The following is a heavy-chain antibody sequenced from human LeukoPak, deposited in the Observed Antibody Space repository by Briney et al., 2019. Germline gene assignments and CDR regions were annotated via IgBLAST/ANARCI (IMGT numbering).Heavy chain of an antibody. V-gene: IGHV4-39*01. CDR2: IYYSGST. CDR3: ARSFKFLEWLLGPTGGFDY. Sequence: SETLSLTCTVSGGSISSSSYYWGWIRQPPGKGLEWIGSIYYSGSTYYNPSLKSRVTISVDTSKNQFSLKLSSVTAADTAVYYCARSFKFLEWLLGPTGGFDYWGQGTLVTVSS. J-gene: IGHJ4*02. D-gene: IGHD3-3*01. CDR1: GGSISSSSYY.